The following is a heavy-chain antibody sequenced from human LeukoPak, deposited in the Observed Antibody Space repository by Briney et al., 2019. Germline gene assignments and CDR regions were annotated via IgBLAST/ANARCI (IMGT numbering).Heavy chain of an antibody. CDR3: ARGSSGWYFSEY. D-gene: IGHD6-19*01. Sequence: ASVKVSCKASGYTFTGYYMHWVRQAPGQGLEWMGWINPNSGGTNYAQKFQGRVTMTRDTSISTAYMELSSLGSEDTAVYYCARGSSGWYFSEYWGQGTLVTVSS. J-gene: IGHJ4*02. CDR1: GYTFTGYY. V-gene: IGHV1-2*02. CDR2: INPNSGGT.